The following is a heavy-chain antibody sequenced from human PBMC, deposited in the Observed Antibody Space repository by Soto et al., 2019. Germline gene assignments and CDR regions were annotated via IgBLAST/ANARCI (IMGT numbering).Heavy chain of an antibody. V-gene: IGHV4-34*01. CDR1: GVSFRGYY. D-gene: IGHD6-19*01. Sequence: QVQLQQGGAGQLKPSETLSLSCAVSGVSFRGYYWARILQAPEEGLEWIGAINHGGTTHYTPSRTSRVTIALDTSKNQFSLRLTSVTAADTATYFCARRGGWSPPSEDWGQGTLVTVSS. CDR3: ARRGGWSPPSED. CDR2: INHGGTT. J-gene: IGHJ4*02.